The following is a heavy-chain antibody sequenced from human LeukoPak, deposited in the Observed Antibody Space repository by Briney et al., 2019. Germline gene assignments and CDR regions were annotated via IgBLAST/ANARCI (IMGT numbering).Heavy chain of an antibody. Sequence: PGGSLGLSCAASGFTFGDHIMNWVRQLPGKRLVWVAYVSGSGSTVYYADSVRGRFTVSRDNGKSSLYLQMNSLRVEDTALYYCVRQFASWGQGTLVTVSS. J-gene: IGHJ4*02. V-gene: IGHV3-48*01. CDR3: VRQFAS. CDR2: VSGSGSTV. CDR1: GFTFGDHI.